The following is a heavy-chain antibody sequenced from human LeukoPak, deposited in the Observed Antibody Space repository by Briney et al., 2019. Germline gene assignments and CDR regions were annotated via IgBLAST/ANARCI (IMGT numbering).Heavy chain of an antibody. CDR3: ARCPYCSRRDDAFDI. CDR1: GGSFSGYY. V-gene: IGHV4-34*01. Sequence: SETLSLTCAVYGGSFSGYYWSWIRQPPGKGLEWIGEINHSGSTNYNPSLKSRVTISVDTSKNQFSLKLSSVTAADTAVYYCARCPYCSRRDDAFDIWGHGTMVTVSS. J-gene: IGHJ3*02. CDR2: INHSGST. D-gene: IGHD2-15*01.